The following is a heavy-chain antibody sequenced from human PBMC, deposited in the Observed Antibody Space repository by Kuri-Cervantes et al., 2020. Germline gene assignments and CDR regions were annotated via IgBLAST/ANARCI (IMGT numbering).Heavy chain of an antibody. D-gene: IGHD1-1*01. V-gene: IGHV3-21*01. CDR3: ARVMQLQRPI. Sequence: GESLKISCAASGFTFSNSSMNWVRQAPGKGLEWVSSISGTGAYTHYADSVKGRFIISRDNGKKSLYLQMNNLKSEDTAMYYCARVMQLQRPIWGQGALVTVSS. J-gene: IGHJ4*02. CDR2: ISGTGAYT. CDR1: GFTFSNSS.